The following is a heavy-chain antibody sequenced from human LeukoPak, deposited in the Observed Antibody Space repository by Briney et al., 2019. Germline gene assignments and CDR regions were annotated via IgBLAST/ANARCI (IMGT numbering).Heavy chain of an antibody. V-gene: IGHV1-69*13. CDR1: GYNFIDYY. Sequence: SMRVSCKTSGYNFIDYYMHWVRQAPGQGLEWMGWINPIFGTANYAQKFQGRVTITADESTSTAYMELSSLRSEDTAVYYCARGGIAAAGRRLFDYWGQGTLVTVSS. CDR3: ARGGIAAAGRRLFDY. J-gene: IGHJ4*02. D-gene: IGHD6-13*01. CDR2: INPIFGTA.